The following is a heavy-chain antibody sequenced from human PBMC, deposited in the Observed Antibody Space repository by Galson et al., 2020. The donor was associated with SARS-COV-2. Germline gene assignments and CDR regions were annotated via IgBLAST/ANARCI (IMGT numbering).Heavy chain of an antibody. V-gene: IGHV4-30-4*01. CDR1: GGSISSGDYY. CDR2: IYYSGST. J-gene: IGHJ4*02. Sequence: SETLSLTCTVSGGSISSGDYYWSWIRQPPGKGLEWIGYIYYSGSTYYNPSLKSRVTISVDTSKNQFSLKLSSVTAADTAVYYCAASLSKYYDILTGYYIGGYWGQGTLVTVSS. CDR3: AASLSKYYDILTGYYIGGY. D-gene: IGHD3-9*01.